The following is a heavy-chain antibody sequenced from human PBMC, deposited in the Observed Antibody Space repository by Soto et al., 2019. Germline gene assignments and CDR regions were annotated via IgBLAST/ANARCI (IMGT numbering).Heavy chain of an antibody. CDR2: ISGSGGST. J-gene: IGHJ6*02. V-gene: IGHV3-23*01. CDR3: AKGLRFLEWLSNYYGMDV. Sequence: PGGSLRLSCAASGFTFSSYAMSWVRQAPGKGLEWVSAISGSGGSTYYADSVKGRFTISRDNSKSTLYLQMNSLRAEDTAVYYCAKGLRFLEWLSNYYGMDVWGQGTTVTVSS. D-gene: IGHD3-3*01. CDR1: GFTFSSYA.